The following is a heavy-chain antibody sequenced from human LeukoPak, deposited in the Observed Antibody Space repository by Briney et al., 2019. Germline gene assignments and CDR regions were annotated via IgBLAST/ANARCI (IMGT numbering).Heavy chain of an antibody. J-gene: IGHJ3*02. CDR1: GGSISSGGYY. CDR3: ARDYQSYYDSSGYYSSAFDI. CDR2: IYYSGST. D-gene: IGHD3-22*01. Sequence: PSQTLSLTCTVSGGSISSGGYYWSWIRQHPGKGLEWIGYIYYSGSTYYNPSLKSRVTISVDTSKNQFSLKLSSVTAADTAVYYCARDYQSYYDSSGYYSSAFDIWGQGTMVTVSS. V-gene: IGHV4-31*03.